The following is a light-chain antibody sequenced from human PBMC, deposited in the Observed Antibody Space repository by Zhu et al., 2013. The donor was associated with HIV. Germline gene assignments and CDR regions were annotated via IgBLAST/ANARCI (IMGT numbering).Light chain of an antibody. CDR1: QDIRLD. V-gene: IGKV1-17*01. J-gene: IGKJ2*01. CDR3: QQYNSYSRYT. CDR2: AAS. Sequence: IQMTQSPSSLSASVGDRVTITCRASQDIRLDLDWYQQIPGKAPKLLIFAASSLQSGVPSRFSGSGSGTEFTLTISSLQPDDFATYYCQQYNSYSRYTFGQGTKLEIK.